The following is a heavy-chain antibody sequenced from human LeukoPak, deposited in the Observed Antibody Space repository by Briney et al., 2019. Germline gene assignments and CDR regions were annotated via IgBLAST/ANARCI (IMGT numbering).Heavy chain of an antibody. CDR3: ARGSRYSGRYKKYYFDY. CDR1: GYTFSIYD. Sequence: GASVKLSCTASGYTFSIYDINWVRHATRQGLERMVWMNPNIDTTGYTQNFQARITITRNTSISTSYMESSSLRSEDTAVYYCARGSRYSGRYKKYYFDYWGQGTLVTVS. CDR2: MNPNIDTT. V-gene: IGHV1-8*03. D-gene: IGHD1-26*01. J-gene: IGHJ4*02.